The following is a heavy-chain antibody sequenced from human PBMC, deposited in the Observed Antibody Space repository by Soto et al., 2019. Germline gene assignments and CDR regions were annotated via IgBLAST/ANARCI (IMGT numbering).Heavy chain of an antibody. V-gene: IGHV3-23*01. Sequence: EVQLLESGGGLVQPGGSLRLSCAASGFTFNSYAIGWVRQAPGKGLEWVSTVTGSGSITYFADSAKGRFTISRDNSKNALYLQMNRLRAEDTARYFCARDWGNTGILSAYFNYWGQGTLVTVSS. D-gene: IGHD3-16*01. J-gene: IGHJ4*02. CDR2: VTGSGSIT. CDR3: ARDWGNTGILSAYFNY. CDR1: GFTFNSYA.